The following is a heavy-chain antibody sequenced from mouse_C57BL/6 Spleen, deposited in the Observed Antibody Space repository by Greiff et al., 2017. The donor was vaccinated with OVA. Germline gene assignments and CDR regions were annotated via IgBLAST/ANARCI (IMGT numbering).Heavy chain of an antibody. Sequence: EVMLVESGGGLVKPGGSLKLSCAASGFTFSSYTMPWVRQTPGKRLEWVATISGGGGDTYYPDSVKGRFTLTRDNAKNTLYLQRSSLRSEDSAFYCCAGHHHDDYELFAYWGQGTLVTVSA. J-gene: IGHJ3*01. CDR2: ISGGGGDT. CDR3: AGHHHDDYELFAY. CDR1: GFTFSSYT. V-gene: IGHV5-9*01. D-gene: IGHD2-4*01.